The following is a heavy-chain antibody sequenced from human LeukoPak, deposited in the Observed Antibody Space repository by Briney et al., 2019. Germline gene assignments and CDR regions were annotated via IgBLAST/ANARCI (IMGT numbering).Heavy chain of an antibody. CDR3: ARAVSGQLLSHDY. J-gene: IGHJ4*02. CDR2: IYYSGST. CDR1: GGSISSYY. D-gene: IGHD2-2*01. Sequence: PSETLSLTCTVSGGSISSYYWSWIRQPPGKGLEWIGYIYYSGSTNYNPSLKSRVTISVDTSKDQFSLKLSSVTAADTAVYYRARAVSGQLLSHDYWGQGTLVTVSS. V-gene: IGHV4-59*01.